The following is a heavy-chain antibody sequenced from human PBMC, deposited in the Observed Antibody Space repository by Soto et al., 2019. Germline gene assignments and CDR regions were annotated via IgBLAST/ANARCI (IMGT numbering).Heavy chain of an antibody. V-gene: IGHV3-21*01. Sequence: PGGSLRLSCAASGFTFSSYSMNWVRQAPGKGLEWVSSISSSSSYIYYADSVKGRFTIPRDNAKNSLYLQMNSLRAEDTAVYYCATSALHSSSSFDYWGQGTLVTVSS. J-gene: IGHJ4*02. CDR2: ISSSSSYI. CDR3: ATSALHSSSSFDY. D-gene: IGHD6-6*01. CDR1: GFTFSSYS.